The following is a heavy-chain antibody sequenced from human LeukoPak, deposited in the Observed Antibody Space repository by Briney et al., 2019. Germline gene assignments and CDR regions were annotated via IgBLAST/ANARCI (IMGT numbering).Heavy chain of an antibody. CDR1: GITFSRHG. J-gene: IGHJ4*02. D-gene: IGHD3-3*01. CDR2: IADDGGVK. Sequence: GGSLRLSCVASGITFSRHGMDWVRQAPGTGLEWVAVIADDGGVKQYADSVKGRFTVSRDNSTSTLYLQMNGLSVEDTAIYYCAREATWGEWYFDHWGQGTPVTVSS. V-gene: IGHV3-30*03. CDR3: AREATWGEWYFDH.